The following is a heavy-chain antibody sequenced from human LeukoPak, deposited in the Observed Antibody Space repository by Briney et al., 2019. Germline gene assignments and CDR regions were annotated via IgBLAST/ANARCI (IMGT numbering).Heavy chain of an antibody. J-gene: IGHJ4*02. V-gene: IGHV3-7*01. Sequence: PGGSLRLSCAASGFTFSNYWMSWVRQAPGKGLEWVGSIKQDGSERYYVDSVKGRFTISRDSAKNSLYLQMNSLRAEDTAVFYCARVQYSSSWFVDYWGQGTLVTVSS. CDR2: IKQDGSER. CDR3: ARVQYSSSWFVDY. D-gene: IGHD6-13*01. CDR1: GFTFSNYW.